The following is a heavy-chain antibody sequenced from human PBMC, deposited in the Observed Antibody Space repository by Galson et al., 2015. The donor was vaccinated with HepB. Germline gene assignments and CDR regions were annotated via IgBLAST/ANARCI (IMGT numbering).Heavy chain of an antibody. V-gene: IGHV3-30-3*01. CDR1: GFTFSSYA. CDR2: ISYDGSNK. Sequence: SLRLSCAASGFTFSSYAMHWVRQAPGKGLEWVAVISYDGSNKYYADSVKGRFTISRDNSKNTLYLQMNSLRAEDTAVYYCARGLMTYYHDSSGYPAVFFDYWGQGTLVTVSS. J-gene: IGHJ4*02. D-gene: IGHD3-22*01. CDR3: ARGLMTYYHDSSGYPAVFFDY.